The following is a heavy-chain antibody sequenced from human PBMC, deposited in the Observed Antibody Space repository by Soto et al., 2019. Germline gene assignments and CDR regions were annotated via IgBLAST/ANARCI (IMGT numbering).Heavy chain of an antibody. CDR1: GPSINDNNW. D-gene: IGHD6-19*01. Sequence: QVQLQQSGPGLVKPSETLSLTCAVSGPSINDNNWWSWVRQTPGKGLEWIGEVVHWGTTNYNPSLRSRVTISMDKPNNQISLTLSSVTAADSALYYCARHIGVTGTRGFDYWGQGTLVTVSS. J-gene: IGHJ4*02. CDR2: VVHWGTT. CDR3: ARHIGVTGTRGFDY. V-gene: IGHV4-4*02.